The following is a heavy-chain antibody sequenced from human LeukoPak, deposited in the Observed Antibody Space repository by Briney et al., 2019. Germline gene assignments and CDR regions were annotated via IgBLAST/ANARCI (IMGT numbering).Heavy chain of an antibody. V-gene: IGHV1-18*04. Sequence: EASVKVSCKASGYTFPRYFMHWVRQAPVQGLEWMGWISAYNGNTNYAQKLQGNVTMTTDTSTSTAYMELRSLRSDDTAVYYCARGDYYDSSGYLAWYFDLWGRGTLVTVSS. CDR1: GYTFPRYF. D-gene: IGHD3-22*01. J-gene: IGHJ2*01. CDR3: ARGDYYDSSGYLAWYFDL. CDR2: ISAYNGNT.